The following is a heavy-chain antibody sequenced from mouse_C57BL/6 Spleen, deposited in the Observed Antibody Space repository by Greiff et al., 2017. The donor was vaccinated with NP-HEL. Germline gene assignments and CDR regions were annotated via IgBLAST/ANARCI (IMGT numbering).Heavy chain of an antibody. Sequence: EVKVVESGGGLVKPGGSLKLSCAASGFTFSSYAMSWVRQTPEKRLEWVATISDGGSYTYYPDNVKGRFTISRDNAKNNLYLQMSHLKSEDTAMYYCARGYGNFAYWGQGTLVTVSA. CDR1: GFTFSSYA. J-gene: IGHJ3*01. CDR2: ISDGGSYT. CDR3: ARGYGNFAY. D-gene: IGHD2-10*02. V-gene: IGHV5-4*03.